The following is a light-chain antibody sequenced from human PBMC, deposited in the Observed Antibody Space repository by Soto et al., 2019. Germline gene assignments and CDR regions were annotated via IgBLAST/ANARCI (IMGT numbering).Light chain of an antibody. CDR1: QGINNY. Sequence: DIRMTQSPPSLSASVGDKITITCRASQGINNYLAWYQQKPGEVPKLLIYAAPTLQSGVSSRFSGNGSGTVFTLTINSLQPEDVGSYYCQKYNSVPRTFGQGTKVEIK. CDR2: AAP. J-gene: IGKJ1*01. V-gene: IGKV1-27*01. CDR3: QKYNSVPRT.